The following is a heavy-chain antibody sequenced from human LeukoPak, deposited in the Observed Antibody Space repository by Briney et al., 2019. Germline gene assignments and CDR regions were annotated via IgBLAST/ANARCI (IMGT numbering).Heavy chain of an antibody. V-gene: IGHV4-61*01. J-gene: IGHJ4*02. CDR2: IYYSGST. D-gene: IGHD3-22*01. CDR1: GDSVSSRNYH. CDR3: ARMYYYDNSFDH. Sequence: SETLSLTCSVSGDSVSSRNYHWSWIRQPPGKGLEWIAYIYYSGSTNYNPSLKSRVTISVDTSKNQFSLKLSSVTAADTAVYYCARMYYYDNSFDHWGQGTLVTVSS.